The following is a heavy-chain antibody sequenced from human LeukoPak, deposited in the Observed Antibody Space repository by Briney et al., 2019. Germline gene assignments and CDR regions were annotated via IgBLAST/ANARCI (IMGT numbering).Heavy chain of an antibody. Sequence: ASVKVSCKASGYTFTGYYMHWVRQAPGQGLEWMGWMNPNSGNTGYAQKFQGRVTMTRNTSISTAYMELSSLRSEDTAVYYCAMRNGSGSLYFDYWGRGTPVTVSS. V-gene: IGHV1-8*02. D-gene: IGHD3-10*01. CDR2: MNPNSGNT. CDR1: GYTFTGYY. CDR3: AMRNGSGSLYFDY. J-gene: IGHJ4*02.